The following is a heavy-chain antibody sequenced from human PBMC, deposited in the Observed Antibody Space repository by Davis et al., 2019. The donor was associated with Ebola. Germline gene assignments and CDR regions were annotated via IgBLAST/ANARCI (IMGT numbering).Heavy chain of an antibody. V-gene: IGHV3-33*06. CDR3: AKSLHDGYDYGAFDQ. D-gene: IGHD5-12*01. CDR2: IWFDAHKT. CDR1: GFTVSSNY. J-gene: IGHJ4*02. Sequence: GGSLRLSCAASGFTVSSNYMSWVRQAPGKGLEWMAVIWFDAHKTKYATFVEGRFTISRDDSKDTVYLQMNSLRAEDTAIVYCAKSLHDGYDYGAFDQWGQGTLVTVSS.